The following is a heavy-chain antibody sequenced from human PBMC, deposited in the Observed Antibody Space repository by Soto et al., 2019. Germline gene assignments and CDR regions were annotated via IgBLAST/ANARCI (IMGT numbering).Heavy chain of an antibody. V-gene: IGHV4-59*01. CDR3: ARSRGSTRSFDY. CDR1: GGSISAYW. Sequence: ASETLSLTCTVSGGSISAYWWSWIRQPPRKGLEWIGYIYYSGSTNYNPSLKSRVTISVDTSKNQFSLKLTSVTAADTAVYYCARSRGSTRSFDYWGQGTRVTVSS. D-gene: IGHD2-15*01. CDR2: IYYSGST. J-gene: IGHJ4*02.